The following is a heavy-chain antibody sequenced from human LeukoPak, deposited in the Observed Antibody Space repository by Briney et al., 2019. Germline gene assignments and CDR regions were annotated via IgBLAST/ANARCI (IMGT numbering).Heavy chain of an antibody. D-gene: IGHD1-14*01. V-gene: IGHV3-23*01. CDR3: ATDLSKPYYFDY. Sequence: GGSLRLSCAASGFTFSSYATSWVRQAPGKGLEWVSAISGRGDSTYYADSVKGRFTISRDNSKNTLYLQMNSLRAEDTAVYYCATDLSKPYYFDYWGQGTLVTVSS. CDR2: ISGRGDST. J-gene: IGHJ4*02. CDR1: GFTFSSYA.